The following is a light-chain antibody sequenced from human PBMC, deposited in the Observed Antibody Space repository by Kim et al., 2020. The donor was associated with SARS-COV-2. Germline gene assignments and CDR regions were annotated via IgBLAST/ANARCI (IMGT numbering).Light chain of an antibody. CDR1: KLGDKY. CDR2: QDS. Sequence: VSPGQTASITCSGDKLGDKYACWYQQKPGPSPVLVIYQDSKRPSGIPGRFSGSNSGNTATLTISGTQAMDEADYYCQAWDSSTVVFGGGTQLTVL. CDR3: QAWDSSTVV. J-gene: IGLJ2*01. V-gene: IGLV3-1*01.